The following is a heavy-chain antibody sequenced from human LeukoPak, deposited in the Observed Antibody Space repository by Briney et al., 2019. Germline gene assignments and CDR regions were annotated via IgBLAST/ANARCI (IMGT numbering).Heavy chain of an antibody. CDR3: AKASTRDTGYYFDS. D-gene: IGHD3-9*01. V-gene: IGHV3-23*01. Sequence: GGSLRLSCAASGFTFSNYAMGWVRQAPGKGPEWVSSIRYNIENTHYADAVQGRFTVSRDNSKNTLYLQMNSLRAEDTARYYCAKASTRDTGYYFDSWGQGTLVSVSS. J-gene: IGHJ4*02. CDR1: GFTFSNYA. CDR2: IRYNIENT.